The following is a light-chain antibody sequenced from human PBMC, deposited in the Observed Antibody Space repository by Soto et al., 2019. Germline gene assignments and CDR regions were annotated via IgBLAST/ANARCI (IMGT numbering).Light chain of an antibody. J-gene: IGLJ1*01. CDR1: SSDIGAYDH. CDR3: ISYTVSRSYV. CDR2: SVS. V-gene: IGLV2-14*01. Sequence: QSVLTQPASVSGSPGQSITISCSGTSSDIGAYDHVAWFQQLPGKTPKLVIYSVSNRPSGVSYRFSGSKSGNTASLTISGLQADDEADYYCISYTVSRSYVFGPGTKLTVL.